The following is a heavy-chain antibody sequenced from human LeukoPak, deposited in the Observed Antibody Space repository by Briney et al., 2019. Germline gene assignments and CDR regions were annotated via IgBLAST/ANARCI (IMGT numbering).Heavy chain of an antibody. CDR1: GFTFSTFA. D-gene: IGHD6-6*01. CDR3: ARVGYSSSPQAWFDP. V-gene: IGHV3-23*01. Sequence: GGSLRLSCAASGFTFSTFAMLWVRQPPGKGLEWVSSIFPSGGEIHYADSVRGRFTISRDNSKSILSLQMNSLRAEDTAIYYCARVGYSSSPQAWFDPWGQGTLVTVSS. J-gene: IGHJ5*02. CDR2: IFPSGGEI.